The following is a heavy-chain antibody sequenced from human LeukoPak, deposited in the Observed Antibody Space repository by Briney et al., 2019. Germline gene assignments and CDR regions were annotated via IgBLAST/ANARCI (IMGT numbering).Heavy chain of an antibody. V-gene: IGHV3-21*01. J-gene: IGHJ4*02. D-gene: IGHD6-13*01. CDR3: ARGVMGIAATGNNFDY. CDR2: INSSSSYI. CDR1: GFTVSSNY. Sequence: GGSLRLSCAASGFTVSSNYMSWVRQAPGKGLEWVSSINSSSSYINYADSVKGRFTISRDNAKNSMYLQMNSLRAEDTAVYYCARGVMGIAATGNNFDYWGQGTLVTVSS.